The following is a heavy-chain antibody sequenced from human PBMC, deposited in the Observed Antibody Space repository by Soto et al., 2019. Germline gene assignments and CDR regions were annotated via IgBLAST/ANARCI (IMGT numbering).Heavy chain of an antibody. CDR1: GFTFSDYY. V-gene: IGHV3-11*01. J-gene: IGHJ4*02. D-gene: IGHD3-22*01. Sequence: KPGGSLRLSCAASGFTFSDYYMSWIRQAPGKVLECVSYIGSSDNIIYYAASRKGRFTISSDNAKNSLYLQMNTLSAEHTAVYYCARDLGYYESSGYFDYLGQGTLVTVSS. CDR2: IGSSDNII. CDR3: ARDLGYYESSGYFDY.